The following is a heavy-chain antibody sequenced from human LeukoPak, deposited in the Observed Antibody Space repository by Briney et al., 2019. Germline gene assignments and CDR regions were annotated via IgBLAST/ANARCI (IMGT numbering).Heavy chain of an antibody. CDR2: INHSGST. Sequence: SETLSLTCAVYGGSFSGYYWSWIRQPPGKGVEWIGEINHSGSTNYNPSLKSRVTISVDTSKNQFSLKLSPVTAPDTAVFYCARGLFKVPDIVVVPAAMLDYWGQGTLVTVSS. V-gene: IGHV4-34*01. CDR1: GGSFSGYY. CDR3: ARGLFKVPDIVVVPAAMLDY. J-gene: IGHJ4*02. D-gene: IGHD2-2*01.